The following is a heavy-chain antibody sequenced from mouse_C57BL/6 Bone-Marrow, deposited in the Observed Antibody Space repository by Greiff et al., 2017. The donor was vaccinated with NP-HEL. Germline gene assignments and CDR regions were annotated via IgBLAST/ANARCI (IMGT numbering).Heavy chain of an antibody. CDR2: ISSGSSTI. J-gene: IGHJ2*01. D-gene: IGHD4-1*01. CDR1: GFTFSDYG. CDR3: ARAWDLDY. Sequence: EVKLEESGGGLVKPGGSLKLSCAASGFTFSDYGMHWVRQAPEKGLEWVAYISSGSSTIYYADTVKGRFTISRDNAKNTLFLQMTSLRSEDTAMYYCARAWDLDYWGQGTTLTVSS. V-gene: IGHV5-17*01.